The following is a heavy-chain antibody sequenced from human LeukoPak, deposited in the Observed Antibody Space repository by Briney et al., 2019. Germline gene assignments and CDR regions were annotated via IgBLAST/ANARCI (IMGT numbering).Heavy chain of an antibody. CDR1: GFTFSSYG. V-gene: IGHV3-33*01. CDR2: IWYDGSNK. J-gene: IGHJ4*02. CDR3: ARDRSTTAVDY. D-gene: IGHD4-17*01. Sequence: GGSLRLSCAASGFTFSSYGMHWVRQAPGRGLEWLAIIWYDGSNKYYADSVKGRFTISRDNSKNTLYLQINGLRAEDTAVYYCARDRSTTAVDYWGQGTLVTVSS.